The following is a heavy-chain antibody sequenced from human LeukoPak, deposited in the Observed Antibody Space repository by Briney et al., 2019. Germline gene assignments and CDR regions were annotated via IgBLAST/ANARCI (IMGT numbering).Heavy chain of an antibody. CDR1: GFTFSSYE. CDR2: ISSSGSTI. J-gene: IGHJ6*02. Sequence: PGRSLGLSCAASGFTFSSYEMNWVRQAPGKGLEWVSYISSSGSTIYYADSVKGRFTISRDNAKNSLYLQMNSLRAEDTAVYYCARDGYYYYGMDVWGQGTTVTVSS. V-gene: IGHV3-48*03. CDR3: ARDGYYYYGMDV.